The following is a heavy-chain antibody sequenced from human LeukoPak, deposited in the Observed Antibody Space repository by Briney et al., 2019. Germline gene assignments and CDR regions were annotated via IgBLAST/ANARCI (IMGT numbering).Heavy chain of an antibody. V-gene: IGHV3-23*01. CDR3: AKETGQWLINGFDP. CDR2: ISGGGGST. J-gene: IGHJ5*02. Sequence: AGASLRLSCAASGFIFSSYAMSWVRQPRGRRLEWVSAISGGGGSTYYADSVKGPITISRDNSNSTLYLQMNSLRAADTAVYYCAKETGQWLINGFDPWGQGTLVTVSS. CDR1: GFIFSSYA. D-gene: IGHD6-19*01.